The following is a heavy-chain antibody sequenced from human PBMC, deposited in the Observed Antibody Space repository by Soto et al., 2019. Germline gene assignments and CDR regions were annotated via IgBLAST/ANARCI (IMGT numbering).Heavy chain of an antibody. D-gene: IGHD5-18*01. J-gene: IGHJ4*02. CDR1: GFTFPNSC. CDR2: INGDGSST. CDR3: ARDQPGYSYGYGLGY. V-gene: IGHV3-74*01. Sequence: GGSPRRSCAPSGFTFPNSCMHLVGLAPGKGLDWVSRINGDGSSTSYADSVKGRFTISRDSSTNTLYLQMNSLRVEDTAVYYCARDQPGYSYGYGLGYWGQGT.